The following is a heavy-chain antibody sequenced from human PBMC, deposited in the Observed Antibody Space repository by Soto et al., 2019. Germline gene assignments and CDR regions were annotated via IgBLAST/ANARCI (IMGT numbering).Heavy chain of an antibody. V-gene: IGHV4-39*01. Sequence: QLQLQESGPGQVTPSETLSLTCTVSGGSVNYNSYYWGWIRQPQEKALEWIGRIFYTGTTYYSPSFKSRVSMSVDKSKNQFALNLKSGTAADTAVYYCASLVVVSPVANVWGQGTLVTVSS. CDR3: ASLVVVSPVANV. CDR2: IFYTGTT. CDR1: GGSVNYNSYY. J-gene: IGHJ4*02. D-gene: IGHD2-15*01.